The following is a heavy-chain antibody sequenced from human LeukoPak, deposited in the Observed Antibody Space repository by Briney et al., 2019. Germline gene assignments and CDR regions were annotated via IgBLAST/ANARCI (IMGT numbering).Heavy chain of an antibody. J-gene: IGHJ4*02. CDR3: AKQATYCSGGSCYSAGDDY. D-gene: IGHD2-15*01. Sequence: GGSLRLSCAASGFTFSSYAMSWVRQAPGKGLEWVSAISGSGGSTYYADSVKGRFTISRDNSKNTLYLQMNSLRAEDTAVYYCAKQATYCSGGSCYSAGDDYWGQGTLVTVSS. V-gene: IGHV3-23*01. CDR1: GFTFSSYA. CDR2: ISGSGGST.